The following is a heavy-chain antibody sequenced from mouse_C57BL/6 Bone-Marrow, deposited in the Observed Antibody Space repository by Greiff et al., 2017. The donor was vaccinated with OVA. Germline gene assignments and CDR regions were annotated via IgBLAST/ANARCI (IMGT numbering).Heavy chain of an antibody. CDR1: GFTFSSYA. CDR2: ISDGGSYT. CDR3: ARDHYGSSYPLDY. D-gene: IGHD1-1*01. Sequence: EVKLVESGGGLVKPGGSLKLSCAASGFTFSSYAMSWVRQTPEKRLEWVATISDGGSYTYYPDNVKGRFTISRDNAKNNLYLQMSHLKSEDTAMYYCARDHYGSSYPLDYWGQGTSVTVSS. J-gene: IGHJ4*01. V-gene: IGHV5-4*01.